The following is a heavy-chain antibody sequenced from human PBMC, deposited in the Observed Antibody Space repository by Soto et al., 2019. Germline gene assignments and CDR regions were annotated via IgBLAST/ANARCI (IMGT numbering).Heavy chain of an antibody. J-gene: IGHJ4*02. D-gene: IGHD5-18*01. CDR1: GFTFSKYA. CDR2: ISSNGGST. Sequence: EVQLVESGGGXXXXGGSLRLSCAASGFTFSKYAMHWVRQAPGKGLEYVSAISSNGGSTYFADSVKGRFTISRDNSKNTLYLQMGSLRGEDMAVYYCARSPYSYARPYYFDYWGQGTLVTVSS. CDR3: ARSPYSYARPYYFDY. V-gene: IGHV3-64*07.